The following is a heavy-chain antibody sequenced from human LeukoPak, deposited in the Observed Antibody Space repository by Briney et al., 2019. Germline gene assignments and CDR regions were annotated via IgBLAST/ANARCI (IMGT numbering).Heavy chain of an antibody. CDR1: GGSISSGGYS. Sequence: SETLSLTCTVSGGSISSGGYSWSWIRQYPGKGLEWIGYIYYSGSTYYNPSLKSRVTISVDTSKNQFSLRLSSVTAADTAIYYCARTTTSDAFDIWGQGTMVTVSS. J-gene: IGHJ3*02. CDR2: IYYSGST. V-gene: IGHV4-31*03. D-gene: IGHD1-1*01. CDR3: ARTTTSDAFDI.